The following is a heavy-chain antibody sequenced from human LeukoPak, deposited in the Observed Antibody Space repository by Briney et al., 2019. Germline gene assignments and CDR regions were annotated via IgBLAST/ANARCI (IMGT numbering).Heavy chain of an antibody. CDR1: GFPFSNHA. CDR3: VREAGYCASVCLKSNWFDP. D-gene: IGHD2-15*01. Sequence: GGSLRLSCAASGFPFSNHAKSWVRQPPGKGLEWVAAISNGNTYYADSVRGRFAISRGDSKNMVYLQMNSLRDEDTALYYCVREAGYCASVCLKSNWFDPWGQGTQVTVSS. CDR2: ISNGNT. V-gene: IGHV3-23*01. J-gene: IGHJ5*02.